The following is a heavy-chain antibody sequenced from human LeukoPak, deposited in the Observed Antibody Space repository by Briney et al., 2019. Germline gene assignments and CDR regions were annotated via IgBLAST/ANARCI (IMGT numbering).Heavy chain of an antibody. J-gene: IGHJ4*02. Sequence: SSETLSLTCTVSGGSISSSSYYWGWIRQPPGKGLEWIGSIYYSGSTYYNPSLKSRVTISVDTSKNQFSLKLSSVTAADTAVYYCARQGYSNYVTPYYFDYWGQGTLVTVSS. V-gene: IGHV4-39*01. CDR1: GGSISSSSYY. CDR3: ARQGYSNYVTPYYFDY. CDR2: IYYSGST. D-gene: IGHD4-11*01.